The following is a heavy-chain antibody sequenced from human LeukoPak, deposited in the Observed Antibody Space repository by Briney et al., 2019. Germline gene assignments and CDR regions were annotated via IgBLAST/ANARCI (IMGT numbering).Heavy chain of an antibody. Sequence: PGGSLRLSCAASRFTFSSYGMHWVRQAPGKGLEWVAFIRYDGSNKYYADSVKGRVTISRDNSKNTLYLQMNSLRAEDTAVYYCAKDPATGDTNPGFDYWGQGTLVTVSS. CDR3: AKDPATGDTNPGFDY. CDR2: IRYDGSNK. CDR1: RFTFSSYG. D-gene: IGHD7-27*01. V-gene: IGHV3-30*02. J-gene: IGHJ4*02.